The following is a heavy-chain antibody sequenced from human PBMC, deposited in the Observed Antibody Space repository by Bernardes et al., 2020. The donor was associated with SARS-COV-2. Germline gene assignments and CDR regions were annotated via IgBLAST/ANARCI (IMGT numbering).Heavy chain of an antibody. CDR1: GFTFISYA. Sequence: GGSLRLSCAASGFTFISYAMSWVRQAPGKVLEWVSAISFIVGSTYYADSVKGRFNISRDNSKNTLYLQMNSMRAEDTAVYYCAKGKYQLLYTTFDYWGQGTLVTVSS. D-gene: IGHD2-2*02. CDR2: ISFIVGST. J-gene: IGHJ4*02. CDR3: AKGKYQLLYTTFDY. V-gene: IGHV3-23*01.